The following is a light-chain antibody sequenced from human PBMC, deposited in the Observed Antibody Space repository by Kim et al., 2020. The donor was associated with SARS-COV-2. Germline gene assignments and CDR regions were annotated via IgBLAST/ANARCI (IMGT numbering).Light chain of an antibody. V-gene: IGKV1-39*01. Sequence: SSSVGDGVTIACRASHNIDNDLSCYQQKTGKAPKVLIFAASALQSGVPARFSGRGSGTDFTLTITSLQPEDSATYYCQQSYSFPYTLGQGTKLEI. CDR3: QQSYSFPYT. CDR2: AAS. CDR1: HNIDND. J-gene: IGKJ2*01.